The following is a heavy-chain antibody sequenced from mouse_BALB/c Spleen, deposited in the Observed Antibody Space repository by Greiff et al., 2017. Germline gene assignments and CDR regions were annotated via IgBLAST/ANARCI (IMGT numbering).Heavy chain of an antibody. CDR3: ALPYYDYDGVY. Sequence: EVQLQESGGGLVKPGGSLKLSCAASGFTFSDYYMYWVRQTPEKRLEWVATISDGGSYTYYPDSVKGRFTISRDNAKNNLYLQMSSLKSEDTAMYYCALPYYDYDGVYWGQGTSVTVSS. J-gene: IGHJ4*01. CDR2: ISDGGSYT. D-gene: IGHD2-4*01. CDR1: GFTFSDYY. V-gene: IGHV5-4*02.